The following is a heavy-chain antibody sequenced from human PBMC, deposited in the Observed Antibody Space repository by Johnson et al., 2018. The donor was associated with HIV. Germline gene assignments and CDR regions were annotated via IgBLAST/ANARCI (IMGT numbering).Heavy chain of an antibody. CDR3: ARDRGVAVVMATEGGAFDI. J-gene: IGHJ3*02. D-gene: IGHD2-21*01. V-gene: IGHV3-NL1*01. CDR2: VIWNGGST. Sequence: QVQLVESGGGGVKPGRSLRLSCAASGFTFSSSGMHWVRQGPGKGRGWVSGVIWNGGSTDYADSVKGGLTLSRDNAKNSLYLQMNSLRAEDTAVYYCARDRGVAVVMATEGGAFDIWGPGTMVTVSS. CDR1: GFTFSSSG.